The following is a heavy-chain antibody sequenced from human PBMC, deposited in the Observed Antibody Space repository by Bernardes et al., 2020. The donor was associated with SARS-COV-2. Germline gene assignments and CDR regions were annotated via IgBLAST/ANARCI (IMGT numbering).Heavy chain of an antibody. CDR3: ARDGGNSDWYGHHFDF. V-gene: IGHV4-59*01. CDR1: DGSMSSYY. J-gene: IGHJ4*02. CDR2: IRYSGST. D-gene: IGHD6-19*01. Sequence: SEPLSLTCTVSDGSMSSYYWSWIRQPPGKGLEWIGYIRYSGSTNYNPSLKSRVTISVDTSKNQFSLKLSSVAAADTAVYYCARDGGNSDWYGHHFDFWGQGALVTVSS.